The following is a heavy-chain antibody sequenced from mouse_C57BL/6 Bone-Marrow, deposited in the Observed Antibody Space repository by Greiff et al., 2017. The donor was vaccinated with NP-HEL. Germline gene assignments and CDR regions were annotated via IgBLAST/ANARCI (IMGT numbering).Heavy chain of an antibody. CDR3: AISGDYYAMDY. CDR1: GYTFTSYW. CDR2: IHPNSGST. Sequence: QVQLQQPGAELVKPGASVKLSCKASGYTFTSYWMHWVKQRPGQGLEWIGMIHPNSGSTNYNEKFKSKDTLTVDKSSSTAYMQLSSLTSEDSAVYYCAISGDYYAMDYWGQGTSVTVSS. V-gene: IGHV1-64*01. J-gene: IGHJ4*01. D-gene: IGHD4-1*01.